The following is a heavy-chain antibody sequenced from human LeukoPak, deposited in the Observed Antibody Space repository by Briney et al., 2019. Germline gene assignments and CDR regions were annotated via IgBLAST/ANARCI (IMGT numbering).Heavy chain of an antibody. J-gene: IGHJ5*02. V-gene: IGHV3-9*01. Sequence: GGSMRLSCGASGFTFDDYAMHWVPQAPGKGLEWVSGISWNSGSIGYADSVKGRFTISRDNAKNSLYLQMNSLRAEDTALYYCAKAPSYYYDSSGSQSWFDPWGQGTLVTVSS. CDR1: GFTFDDYA. CDR3: AKAPSYYYDSSGSQSWFDP. D-gene: IGHD3-22*01. CDR2: ISWNSGSI.